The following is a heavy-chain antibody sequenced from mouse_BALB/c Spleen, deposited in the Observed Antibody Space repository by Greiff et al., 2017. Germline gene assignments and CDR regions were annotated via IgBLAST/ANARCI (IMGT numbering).Heavy chain of an antibody. CDR3: TRDTMMGFAY. Sequence: EVNVVESGGGLVKPGGSLKLSCAASGFTFSSYTMSWVRQTPEKRLEWVATISSGGSYTYYPDSVKGRFTISRDNAKNTLYLQMSSLKSEDTAMYYCTRDTMMGFAYWGQGTLVTVSA. J-gene: IGHJ3*01. D-gene: IGHD2-3*01. CDR1: GFTFSSYT. V-gene: IGHV5-6-4*01. CDR2: ISSGGSYT.